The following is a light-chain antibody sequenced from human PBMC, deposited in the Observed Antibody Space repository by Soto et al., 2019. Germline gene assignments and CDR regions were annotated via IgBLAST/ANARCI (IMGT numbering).Light chain of an antibody. V-gene: IGKV1-5*01. CDR3: QQYNSHSTWP. Sequence: DSRMAQSPSTLSASVGDRVTITCRASQSTSNCLAWYQQRPGKAPKLLISGASSLESGVPSRFSGSGSGTEFILAIASLQPDDFATYYCQQYNSHSTWPFRQGTRVEI. CDR1: QSTSNC. CDR2: GAS. J-gene: IGKJ1*01.